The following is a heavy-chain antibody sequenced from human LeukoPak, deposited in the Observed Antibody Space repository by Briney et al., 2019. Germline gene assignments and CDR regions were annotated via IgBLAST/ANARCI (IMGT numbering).Heavy chain of an antibody. CDR1: GLYFDSHA. V-gene: IGHV3-30*04. J-gene: IGHJ3*01. D-gene: IGHD3-10*01. Sequence: GGSLRLSCAASGLYFDSHAMHWVRQAPGKGLEWVAYISYTGGNEYYADPVKGRFTISRDNSKNTLYLQMNSLRTEDTAVYFCAREGGDFGAFDVWGQGTMVTVSS. CDR2: ISYTGGNE. CDR3: AREGGDFGAFDV.